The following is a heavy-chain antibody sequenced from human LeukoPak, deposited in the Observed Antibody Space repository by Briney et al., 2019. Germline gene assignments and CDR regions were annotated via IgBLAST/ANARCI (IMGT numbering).Heavy chain of an antibody. V-gene: IGHV3-23*01. CDR2: ISGSGGST. CDR3: AKGLDRHYDILTGYYNPFDY. CDR1: GFTFSGYA. J-gene: IGHJ4*02. D-gene: IGHD3-9*01. Sequence: GGSLRLSCAASGFTFSGYAMSWVRQAPGKGLEWVSAISGSGGSTCYADSVKGRFTISRDNSKNTLYLQMNSLRAEDTAVYYCAKGLDRHYDILTGYYNPFDYWGQGTLVTVSS.